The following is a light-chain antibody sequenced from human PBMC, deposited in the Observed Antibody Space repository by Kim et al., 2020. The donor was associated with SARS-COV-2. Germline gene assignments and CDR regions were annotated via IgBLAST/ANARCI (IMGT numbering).Light chain of an antibody. CDR1: QGISSY. CDR3: QQYYSYPRT. J-gene: IGKJ1*01. CDR2: AAS. V-gene: IGKV1-8*01. Sequence: ASGGDRVTITCRASQGISSYLAWYQQKPGKAPKLLIYAASTWQSGVPSRFSGSGSGTDFTLTISCLQSEDFATYYCQQYYSYPRTFGQGTKVDIK.